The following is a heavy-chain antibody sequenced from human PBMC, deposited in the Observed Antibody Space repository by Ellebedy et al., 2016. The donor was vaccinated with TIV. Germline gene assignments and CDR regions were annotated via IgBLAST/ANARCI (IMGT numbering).Heavy chain of an antibody. D-gene: IGHD3-22*01. CDR2: ISYDGSNK. J-gene: IGHJ2*01. V-gene: IGHV3-30*03. CDR3: ARTKEITMIVVVIETEFDL. CDR1: GFTFSSYG. Sequence: GESLKISXAASGFTFSSYGMHWVRQAPGKGLEWVAVISYDGSNKYYADSVKGRFTISRDNSKNTLYLQMNSLRAEDTAVYYCARTKEITMIVVVIETEFDLWGRGTLVTVSS.